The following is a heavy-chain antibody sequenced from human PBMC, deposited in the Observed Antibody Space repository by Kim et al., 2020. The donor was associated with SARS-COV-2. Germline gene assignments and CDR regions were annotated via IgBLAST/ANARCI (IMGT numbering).Heavy chain of an antibody. V-gene: IGHV3-21*01. J-gene: IGHJ4*02. D-gene: IGHD3-10*01. CDR3: ARGRGI. CDR2: SSSSYI. Sequence: SSSSYIYYADYVKGRFTISRDNAKNSLYLQMNSLGAEDTAVYYCARGRGIWGQGTLVTVSS.